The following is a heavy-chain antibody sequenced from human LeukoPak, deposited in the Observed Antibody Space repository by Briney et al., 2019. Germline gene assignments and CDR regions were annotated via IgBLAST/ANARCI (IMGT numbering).Heavy chain of an antibody. J-gene: IGHJ4*02. Sequence: PGGSLRLSCAPSGFTFSSYGMHWVRQAPGKGLEWVAVIWYDGSNKYYADSVKGRFTISRDNSKNTLFLQMHSLRAEDTAVYYCARGAIFVGGVGAQDYWGQGTLVTVSS. CDR2: IWYDGSNK. D-gene: IGHD1-26*01. CDR1: GFTFSSYG. V-gene: IGHV3-33*08. CDR3: ARGAIFVGGVGAQDY.